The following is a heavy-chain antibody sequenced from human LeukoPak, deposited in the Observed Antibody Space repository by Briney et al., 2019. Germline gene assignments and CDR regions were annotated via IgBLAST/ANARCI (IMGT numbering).Heavy chain of an antibody. CDR2: IRADAVTT. Sequence: PGGSLRLSCATSGFIFSHHGMNWVRQAPGKGLEWVSGIRADAVTTYCADSVKGRFIISRDNSKNTVYLQMNSLSAEDAAVYYCVKDDGWVQYANWGQGTLVTVS. J-gene: IGHJ4*02. CDR1: GFIFSHHG. V-gene: IGHV3-23*01. D-gene: IGHD5-24*01. CDR3: VKDDGWVQYAN.